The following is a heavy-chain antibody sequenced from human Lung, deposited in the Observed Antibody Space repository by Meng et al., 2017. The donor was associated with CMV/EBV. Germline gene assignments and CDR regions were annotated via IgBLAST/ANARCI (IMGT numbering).Heavy chain of an antibody. CDR2: ISSSSSTI. J-gene: IGHJ4*02. Sequence: GGSXRLXXAASGFTFSSYTMNWVRQAPGKGLEWVSYISSSSSTIYYADSVKGRFTISRDNAKNSLYLQMNSLRAEDTAVYYCARGGGSYSGDYWGQGTLVXVSS. CDR3: ARGGGSYSGDY. V-gene: IGHV3-48*04. CDR1: GFTFSSYT. D-gene: IGHD1-26*01.